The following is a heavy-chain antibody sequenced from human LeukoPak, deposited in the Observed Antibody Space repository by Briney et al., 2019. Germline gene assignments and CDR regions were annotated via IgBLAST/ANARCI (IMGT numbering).Heavy chain of an antibody. Sequence: SVKVSCKASGGTFSSYAISRVRQAPGRGLEWMGGIIPIFGTANYAQKFQGRVTITADESTSTAYMELSSLRSEDTAVYYCARDGGSIAAPLFDYWGQGTLVTVSS. V-gene: IGHV1-69*13. CDR1: GGTFSSYA. CDR3: ARDGGSIAAPLFDY. D-gene: IGHD6-13*01. J-gene: IGHJ4*02. CDR2: IIPIFGTA.